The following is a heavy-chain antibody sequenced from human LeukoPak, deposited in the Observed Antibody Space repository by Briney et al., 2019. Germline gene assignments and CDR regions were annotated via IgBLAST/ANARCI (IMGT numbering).Heavy chain of an antibody. D-gene: IGHD2-2*01. V-gene: IGHV4-4*07. CDR1: GGSISSYY. Sequence: SETLSLTCTVSGGSISSYYWSWIRQPAGKGLEWIGRIYTSGSTNYNPSLKSRVTISVDKSKNQCSLKLSSVTAADTAVYYCAREPPPNPYCSSTSCYAGYYFDYWGQGTLVTVSS. CDR3: AREPPPNPYCSSTSCYAGYYFDY. J-gene: IGHJ4*02. CDR2: IYTSGST.